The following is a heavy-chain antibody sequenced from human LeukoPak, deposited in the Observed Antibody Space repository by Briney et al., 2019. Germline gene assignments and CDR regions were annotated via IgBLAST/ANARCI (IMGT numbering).Heavy chain of an antibody. J-gene: IGHJ4*02. CDR1: GGSISSSPYW. CDR2: IYFSGST. Sequence: PSETLSLTXTVSGGSISSSPYWWSWIRQPPGKGLEWIGTIYFSGSTFYHPSLEGRVSISADRSKNQFSLKLASVTAADTAVYYCARRAYGTGFDYWGQGTVVTVSS. CDR3: ARRAYGTGFDY. V-gene: IGHV4-39*01. D-gene: IGHD3/OR15-3a*01.